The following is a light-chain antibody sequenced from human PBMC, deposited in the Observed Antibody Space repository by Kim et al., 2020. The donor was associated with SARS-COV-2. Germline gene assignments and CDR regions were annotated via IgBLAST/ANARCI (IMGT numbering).Light chain of an antibody. CDR2: DVY. V-gene: IGLV2-11*01. Sequence: GQSLTLSCAGTSSEFGGYGLLSCYQQFPGKAPKLIIYDVYNRPSAVPDRFSGSKSGNTASLTISGLQTEDEADYYCCSYAGSFSWVFGGGTKVTVL. J-gene: IGLJ3*02. CDR1: SSEFGGYGL. CDR3: CSYAGSFSWV.